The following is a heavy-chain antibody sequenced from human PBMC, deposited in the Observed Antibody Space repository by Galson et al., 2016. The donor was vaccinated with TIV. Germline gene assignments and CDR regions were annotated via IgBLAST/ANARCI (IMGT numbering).Heavy chain of an antibody. D-gene: IGHD6-19*01. CDR3: ARELAVAATEGPFLSGTDV. Sequence: PALVKPTQTLTLTCTFSGFSLNTRGMCVSWIRQPPGKALEWLARIDWDDDKHYSTSLKTRLTISKDTSKNQVVLTMTSMDPVDTGPYYCARELAVAATEGPFLSGTDVLGQGTTVTVSS. V-gene: IGHV2-70*11. J-gene: IGHJ6*02. CDR1: GFSLNTRGMC. CDR2: IDWDDDK.